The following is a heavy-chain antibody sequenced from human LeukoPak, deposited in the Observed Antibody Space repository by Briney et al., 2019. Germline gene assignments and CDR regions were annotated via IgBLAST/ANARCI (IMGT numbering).Heavy chain of an antibody. V-gene: IGHV4-59*08. J-gene: IGHJ4*02. CDR1: GFTFSTYA. D-gene: IGHD4-17*01. Sequence: ESLKISCAASGFTFSTYAMSWVRQAPGKGLEWIGSIYYSGSTNYNPSLKSRVTISVDTSKNQFSLKLSSVTAADTAVYYCARHGDYGDYWGIGYWGQGTLVTVSS. CDR2: IYYSGST. CDR3: ARHGDYGDYWGIGY.